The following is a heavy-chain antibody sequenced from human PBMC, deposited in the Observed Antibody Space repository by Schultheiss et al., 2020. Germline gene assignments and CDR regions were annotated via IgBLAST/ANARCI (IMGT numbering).Heavy chain of an antibody. V-gene: IGHV1-2*06. D-gene: IGHD6-13*01. CDR2: INPNSGGT. CDR1: GYTFTAYY. CDR3: ARGQPYSSSWPEYNWFDP. J-gene: IGHJ5*02. Sequence: ASVKVSCKASGYTFTAYYMHWVRQAPGQGLEWMGRINPNSGGTNYAQKFQGRVTMTRDTSISTAYMELSRLRSDDTAVYYCARGQPYSSSWPEYNWFDPWGQGTLVTVSS.